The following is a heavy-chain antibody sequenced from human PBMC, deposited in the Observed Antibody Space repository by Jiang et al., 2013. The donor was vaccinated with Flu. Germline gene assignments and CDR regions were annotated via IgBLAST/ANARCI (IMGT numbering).Heavy chain of an antibody. D-gene: IGHD3-10*01. CDR1: GGSISSSNW. CDR2: IYHSGST. Sequence: GSGLVKPSGTLSLTCAVSGGSISSSNWWSWVRQPPGKGLEWIGEIYHSGSTNYNPSLKSRVTISVDKSKNQFSLKLSSVTAADTAVYYCARFHPKPGSGYGMDVWGQGTTVTVSS. V-gene: IGHV4-4*02. J-gene: IGHJ6*02. CDR3: ARFHPKPGSGYGMDV.